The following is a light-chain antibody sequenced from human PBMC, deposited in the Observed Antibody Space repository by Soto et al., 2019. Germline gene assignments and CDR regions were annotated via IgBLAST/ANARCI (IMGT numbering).Light chain of an antibody. J-gene: IGLJ2*01. CDR1: TRDVGGYNY. CDR3: SSYTSSSTPVV. CDR2: DVT. V-gene: IGLV2-14*03. Sequence: QSALTQPASVSGSPGQSITISCTGTTRDVGGYNYVSWYQQHPGKTPKLMIYDVTNRPSGVSNRSSGSKSGNTASLTISGLQAEDEADYYCSSYTSSSTPVVFGGGTKLTVL.